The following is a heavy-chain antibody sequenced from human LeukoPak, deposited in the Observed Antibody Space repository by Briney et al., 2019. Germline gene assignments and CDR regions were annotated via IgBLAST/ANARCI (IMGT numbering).Heavy chain of an antibody. CDR2: IIPILGIA. CDR3: ARDDYSSSSLYFDY. D-gene: IGHD6-6*01. Sequence: SVKVSCKASGGTFSSYAISWVRQAPGQGLEWMGRIIPILGIANYAQKFQGRVTITADKSTSTAYMGLSSLRSEDTAVYYCARDDYSSSSLYFDYWGQGTLVTVSS. V-gene: IGHV1-69*04. CDR1: GGTFSSYA. J-gene: IGHJ4*02.